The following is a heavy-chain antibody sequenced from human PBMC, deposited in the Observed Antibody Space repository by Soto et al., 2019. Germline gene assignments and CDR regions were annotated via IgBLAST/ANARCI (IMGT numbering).Heavy chain of an antibody. J-gene: IGHJ4*02. V-gene: IGHV1-46*01. D-gene: IGHD3-22*01. Sequence: GASVKVSCKASGYSFTNFHIHWVRQAPGQGLEWMGMIDPSGGITRDAQRLQGRVTMTRDTSISTAYMELSRLRSDDTAVYYCARDSFRRPSGPDNYYDSSGYHDYWGQGTLVTVSS. CDR2: IDPSGGIT. CDR3: ARDSFRRPSGPDNYYDSSGYHDY. CDR1: GYSFTNFH.